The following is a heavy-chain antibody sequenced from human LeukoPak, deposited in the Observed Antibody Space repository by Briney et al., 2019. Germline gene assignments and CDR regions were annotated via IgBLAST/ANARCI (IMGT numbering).Heavy chain of an antibody. J-gene: IGHJ4*02. Sequence: SETLSLTCIVSGGSISSSSYYWGWIRQPPGKGLEWIGRIYATGSTNYHPSLKSRVTMSVDTSKNQFSLKLSSVTAAGTAVYYCARDSDYDILTGHMPFDYWGQGTLVTVSS. CDR2: IYATGST. CDR3: ARDSDYDILTGHMPFDY. D-gene: IGHD3-9*01. V-gene: IGHV4-39*07. CDR1: GGSISSSSYY.